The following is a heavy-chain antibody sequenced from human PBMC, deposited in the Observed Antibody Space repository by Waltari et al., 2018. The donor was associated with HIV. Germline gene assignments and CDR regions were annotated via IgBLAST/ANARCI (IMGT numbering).Heavy chain of an antibody. CDR3: ARGRGRYDFWSGYSSPGDAFDI. CDR1: GNTFINND. D-gene: IGHD3-3*01. CDR2: MSPNSGNA. Sequence: QVQLVQSGAEVKKPGASVKVSCKASGNTFINNDINWERQAPGQGLVWMGWMSPNSGNAGYAPNFQGRVTMTRNTSTTTAYMELTDLRSADTAVYFCARGRGRYDFWSGYSSPGDAFDIWGQGTVVIVSS. V-gene: IGHV1-8*01. J-gene: IGHJ3*02.